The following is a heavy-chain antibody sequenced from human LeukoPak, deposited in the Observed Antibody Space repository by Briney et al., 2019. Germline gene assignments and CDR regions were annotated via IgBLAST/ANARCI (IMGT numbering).Heavy chain of an antibody. CDR3: AREVRGVRGVITLDY. D-gene: IGHD3-10*01. Sequence: TSETLSLTCTVSGGSLDYYYWSWIRQAPGKGLEWIGYIYYSGSTNYNPSLRSRVTFSVDTSRNQFSLKLSSVTAADTAVYYCAREVRGVRGVITLDYWGQGTLVTVSS. J-gene: IGHJ4*02. CDR2: IYYSGST. CDR1: GGSLDYYY. V-gene: IGHV4-59*01.